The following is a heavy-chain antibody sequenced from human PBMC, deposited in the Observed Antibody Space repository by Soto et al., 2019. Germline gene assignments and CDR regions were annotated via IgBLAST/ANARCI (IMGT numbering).Heavy chain of an antibody. CDR1: GGTFSSYS. J-gene: IGHJ4*02. CDR3: AIEYSSSPPYYPIGY. CDR2: IIPIFGTA. V-gene: IGHV1-69*13. Sequence: ASVKVSCKASGGTFSSYSISWVRQAPGQGLEWMAGIIPIFGTANYAQKFQGRVTITADESTSTAYMELSSLRSEDTAVYYCAIEYSSSPPYYPIGYWGQGTLVTVSS. D-gene: IGHD6-6*01.